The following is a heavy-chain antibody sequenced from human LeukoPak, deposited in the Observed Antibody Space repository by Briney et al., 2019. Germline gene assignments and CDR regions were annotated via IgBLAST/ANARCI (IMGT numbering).Heavy chain of an antibody. CDR1: GFTFSSYY. J-gene: IGHJ5*02. CDR2: ISYDGSNK. V-gene: IGHV3-30*01. CDR3: ARARGGSYGAIFET. D-gene: IGHD1-26*01. Sequence: GGSLRLSCAASGFTFSSYYMSWVRQAPGKGLEWVAGISYDGSNKYYAASVKGRFTTSRDDPKNTLYLQMNSLRAEDTAVYYCARARGGSYGAIFETWGQGTLVTVSS.